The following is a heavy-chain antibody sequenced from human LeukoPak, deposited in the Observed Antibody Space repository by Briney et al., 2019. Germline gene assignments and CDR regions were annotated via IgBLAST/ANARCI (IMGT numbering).Heavy chain of an antibody. Sequence: PSETLSLTCAVYGGSFSGYYWSWIRLPPGKGLEWIGEINHSGSTNYNPSLKSRVTISVDTSKNQFSLKLSSVTAADTAVYYCAREIVTPSNQLFDYWGQGTLVTVSS. CDR3: AREIVTPSNQLFDY. CDR1: GGSFSGYY. CDR2: INHSGST. J-gene: IGHJ4*02. V-gene: IGHV4-34*01. D-gene: IGHD1-26*01.